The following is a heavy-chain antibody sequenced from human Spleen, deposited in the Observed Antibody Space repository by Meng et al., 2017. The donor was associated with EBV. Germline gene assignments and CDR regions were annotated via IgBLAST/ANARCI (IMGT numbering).Heavy chain of an antibody. CDR3: ARDYGDYLFDY. D-gene: IGHD4-17*01. Sequence: LGQPGARVKNPVVPVKVSCKPSGYPFSPSSLNWVVQAPGQGLEWIGIFNPTGGGTSYAEKFQRRVTMTSDTSPSTVYMELSSLRSEDTAVYFCARDYGDYLFDYWGQGTLVTVSS. J-gene: IGHJ4*02. V-gene: IGHV1-46*01. CDR2: FNPTGGGT. CDR1: GYPFSPSS.